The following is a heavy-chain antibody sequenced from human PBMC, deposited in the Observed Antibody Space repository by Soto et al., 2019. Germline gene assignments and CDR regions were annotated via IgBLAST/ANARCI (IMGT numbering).Heavy chain of an antibody. V-gene: IGHV4-31*03. J-gene: IGHJ4*02. CDR2: IYYSGST. CDR3: ARASILGYCSGGSCYSFFDY. D-gene: IGHD2-15*01. Sequence: SETLSLTCTVSGGSICSGGYYWSWIRQHPGKGLEWIGYIYYSGSTYYNPSLKSRVTISVDTSKNQFSLKLSSVTAADTAVYYCARASILGYCSGGSCYSFFDYWGQGTLVTVSS. CDR1: GGSICSGGYY.